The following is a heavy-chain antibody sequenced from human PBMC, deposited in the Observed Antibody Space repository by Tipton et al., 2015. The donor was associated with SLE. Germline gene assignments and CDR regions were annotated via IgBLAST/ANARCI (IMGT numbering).Heavy chain of an antibody. D-gene: IGHD3-22*01. Sequence: SLRLSCVASEFTFRNYVMTWVRQAPGKGLEWVASISGSGLTTYYAESVKGRFTISRDNSKNTLSLQMNSLTAEDTAVYFCTRLSYDSGWLFDYWGQGTLVTVSS. CDR2: ISGSGLTT. J-gene: IGHJ4*02. CDR3: TRLSYDSGWLFDY. V-gene: IGHV3-23*01. CDR1: EFTFRNYV.